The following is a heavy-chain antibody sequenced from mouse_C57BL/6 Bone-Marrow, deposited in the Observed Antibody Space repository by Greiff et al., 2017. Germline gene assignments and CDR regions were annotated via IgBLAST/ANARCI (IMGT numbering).Heavy chain of an antibody. CDR1: GYTFTSYW. CDR2: IDPSDSYT. V-gene: IGHV1-50*01. D-gene: IGHD2-4*01. Sequence: QVQLQQPGAELVKPGASVKLSCKASGYTFTSYWMQWVKQRPGQGLEWIGEIDPSDSYTNYNQTFKGKATLTVDTSSSTAYMQLSSLTSEDSAVYDCAYEYDKGGHYYAMDYWGQGTSVTVSS. CDR3: AYEYDKGGHYYAMDY. J-gene: IGHJ4*01.